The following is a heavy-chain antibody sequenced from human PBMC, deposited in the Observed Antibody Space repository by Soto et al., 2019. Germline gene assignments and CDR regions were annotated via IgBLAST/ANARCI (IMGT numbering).Heavy chain of an antibody. Sequence: GESLKISCKGSGYSFTSYWIGWVRQMPGKGLEWMGIIYPGDSDTRYSPSFQGQVTISADKSISTAYLQWSSLKAPDTAMYYCARLGYDKATTLSYGMDVWGQGTTVTVSS. CDR3: ARLGYDKATTLSYGMDV. V-gene: IGHV5-51*01. J-gene: IGHJ6*02. D-gene: IGHD5-12*01. CDR2: IYPGDSDT. CDR1: GYSFTSYW.